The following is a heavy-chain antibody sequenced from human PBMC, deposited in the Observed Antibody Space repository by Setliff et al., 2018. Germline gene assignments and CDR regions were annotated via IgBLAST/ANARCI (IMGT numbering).Heavy chain of an antibody. D-gene: IGHD3-9*01. CDR2: ISGSGGST. J-gene: IGHJ3*02. CDR1: GFPFSSYA. V-gene: IGHV3-23*01. Sequence: PGGSLRLSCAASGFPFSSYAMSWVRQAPGKGLEWVSAISGSGGSTYYADSVKGRFTISRDNSKNTLYLQMSSLRAEDTAVSYCAKDLAAQYYESLTGYSMGDFDIWGQGTMVTVSS. CDR3: AKDLAAQYYESLTGYSMGDFDI.